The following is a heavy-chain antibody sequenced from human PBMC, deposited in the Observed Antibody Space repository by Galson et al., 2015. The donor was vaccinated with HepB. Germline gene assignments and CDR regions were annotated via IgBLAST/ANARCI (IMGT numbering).Heavy chain of an antibody. Sequence: SLRLSCAASGFTFSSYSMNWVRQAPGKGLEWVSYISSSSSTIYYADSVKGRFTISRGNAKNSLYLQMNSLRDEDTAVYYCARGGDCSSTSGYLYYSYYGMDVWGQGTTV. D-gene: IGHD2-2*01. CDR2: ISSSSSTI. J-gene: IGHJ6*02. CDR3: ARGGDCSSTSGYLYYSYYGMDV. CDR1: GFTFSSYS. V-gene: IGHV3-48*02.